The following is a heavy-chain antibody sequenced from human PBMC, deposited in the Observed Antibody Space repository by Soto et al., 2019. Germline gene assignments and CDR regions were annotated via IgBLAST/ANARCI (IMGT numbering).Heavy chain of an antibody. V-gene: IGHV5-51*01. D-gene: IGHD4-4*01. CDR3: ARQLGHDYINNWFDP. J-gene: IGHJ5*02. CDR1: GYRFTSYW. Sequence: PGESLKISCKGSGYRFTSYWIAWVRQMPGKGLEWMGIIYPGDSDARYSPSFQGQVTISVDKSTSTAYLQWSSLKASDTAIYYCARQLGHDYINNWFDPWGQGTLVTVSS. CDR2: IYPGDSDA.